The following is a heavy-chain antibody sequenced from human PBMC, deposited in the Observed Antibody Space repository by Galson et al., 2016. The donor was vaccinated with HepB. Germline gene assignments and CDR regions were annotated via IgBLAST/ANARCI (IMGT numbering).Heavy chain of an antibody. V-gene: IGHV2-5*01. J-gene: IGHJ5*02. CDR1: GFSLSTSGVG. CDR3: ALVIPVTGRWFDP. CDR2: VYWNDDK. D-gene: IGHD2-2*01. Sequence: PVLVKPTQTLTLTCTFSGFSLSTSGVGVGWIRQPLGKALEWLALVYWNDDKRYRPSLESRLTITKDTSRHQVVLTMTNMDPMDTATYYCALVIPVTGRWFDPWGPGTLVTVSS.